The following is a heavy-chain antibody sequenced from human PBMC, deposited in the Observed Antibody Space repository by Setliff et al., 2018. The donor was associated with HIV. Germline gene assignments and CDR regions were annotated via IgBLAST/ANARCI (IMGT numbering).Heavy chain of an antibody. J-gene: IGHJ6*02. V-gene: IGHV1-2*02. D-gene: IGHD6-13*01. CDR1: GYTFTDYF. CDR2: INPNSGGT. CDR3: ARSGYSSSWYLDYYYYYGMDV. Sequence: ASVKVSCKASGYTFTDYFLHWVRQAPGQGLEWMGWINPNSGGTNYAQKFQGRVTMTRDTSISTAYMELSRLRSDDTAVYYCARSGYSSSWYLDYYYYYGMDVWGQGTTVTVSS.